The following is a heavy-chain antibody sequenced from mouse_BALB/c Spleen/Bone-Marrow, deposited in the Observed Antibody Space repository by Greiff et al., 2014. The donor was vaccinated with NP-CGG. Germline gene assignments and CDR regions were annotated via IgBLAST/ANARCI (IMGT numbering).Heavy chain of an antibody. CDR3: ARPGGNYVLYAMDY. CDR2: INPYNDGT. V-gene: IGHV1-14*01. CDR1: GYTFTSYV. D-gene: IGHD2-1*01. J-gene: IGHJ4*01. Sequence: VQLKQSGPELVKPGASVKMPCKASGYTFTSYVMHWVKQKPGQGLEWIGYINPYNDGTKYNEKFKGKATLTSDKSSSTAYMELSSLTSEDSAVYYCARPGGNYVLYAMDYWGQGTSVTVSS.